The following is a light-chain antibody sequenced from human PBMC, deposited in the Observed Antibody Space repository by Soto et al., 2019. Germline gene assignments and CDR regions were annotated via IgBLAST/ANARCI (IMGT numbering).Light chain of an antibody. CDR3: SSYTGSSTLYV. CDR2: EVS. CDR1: SSDVGGYNY. Sequence: QSALTQPASVSGSPGQPITISCTGTSSDVGGYNYVSWYQQHPGKAPKLMIYEVSNRPSGISNRFSGSKSGNTASLTISGLQAEDEADYYCSSYTGSSTLYVFGSETKLTVL. V-gene: IGLV2-14*01. J-gene: IGLJ1*01.